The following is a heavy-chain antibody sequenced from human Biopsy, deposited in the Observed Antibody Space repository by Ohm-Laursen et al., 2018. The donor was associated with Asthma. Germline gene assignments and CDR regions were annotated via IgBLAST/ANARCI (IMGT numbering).Heavy chain of an antibody. CDR2: IYYSGST. J-gene: IGHJ5*02. Sequence: PSDTLSLTCPVSGGSINIGDYYWSWIRQHPVKGLEWIGHIYYSGSTYYNPSLKSRVSISLDTSKNQFSLSLTSVTAADTAVYYCARTTYGHDGFDPWGQGTLVTVSS. V-gene: IGHV4-31*03. D-gene: IGHD4-17*01. CDR3: ARTTYGHDGFDP. CDR1: GGSINIGDYY.